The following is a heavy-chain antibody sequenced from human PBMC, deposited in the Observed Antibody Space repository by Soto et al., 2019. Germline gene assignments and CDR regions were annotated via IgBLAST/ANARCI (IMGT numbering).Heavy chain of an antibody. CDR2: IIPIFGTA. V-gene: IGHV1-69*01. D-gene: IGHD4-17*01. J-gene: IGHJ6*02. CDR1: GGTFSSYA. Sequence: QVQLVQSGAEVKKPGSSVKVSCKASGGTFSSYAISWVRQAPGQGLEWMGGIIPIFGTANYAQKFQGRVTITADETPSTAYMELSSLRSEDTAVYYCARGAQATTVTAYYYYGMDVWGQGTTVTVSS. CDR3: ARGAQATTVTAYYYYGMDV.